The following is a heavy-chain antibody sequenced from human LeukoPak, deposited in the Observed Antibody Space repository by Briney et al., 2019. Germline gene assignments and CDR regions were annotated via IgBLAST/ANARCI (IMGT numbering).Heavy chain of an antibody. D-gene: IGHD3-9*01. J-gene: IGHJ4*02. CDR1: EFSVGSNY. CDR2: IYSGGST. Sequence: GGSLRLSCAASEFSVGSNYMTWVRQAPGKGLEWVSVIYSGGSTYYADSVKGRFTVSRDNSKNTLYLQMNSLRAEDTAVYYCASRYFDWLINWGQGTLVTVSS. CDR3: ASRYFDWLIN. V-gene: IGHV3-53*01.